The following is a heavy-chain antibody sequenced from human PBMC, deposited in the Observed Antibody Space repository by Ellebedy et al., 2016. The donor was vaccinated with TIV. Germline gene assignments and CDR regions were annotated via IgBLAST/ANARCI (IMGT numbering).Heavy chain of an antibody. CDR1: GGSISSYS. V-gene: IGHV4-59*01. J-gene: IGHJ6*02. D-gene: IGHD5-24*01. CDR3: ARDCTDGIASWYYGLDV. CDR2: IYSSGRT. Sequence: MPSETLSLTCPLPGGSISSYSWNWIRPPPGKELEWIGYIYSSGRTNYNPSLNSRVTISVDTSKNQFTLKLRSVTAADTAVDCCARDCTDGIASWYYGLDVWGQGTTVTVSS.